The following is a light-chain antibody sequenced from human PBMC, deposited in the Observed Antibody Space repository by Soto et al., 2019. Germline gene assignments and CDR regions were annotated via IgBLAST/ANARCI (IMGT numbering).Light chain of an antibody. V-gene: IGKV3-20*01. CDR1: QSVPKSY. CDR2: DAS. J-gene: IGKJ5*01. CDR3: HQYAWSPLT. Sequence: IVLTQSPGTLSLSPGERATLSCRASQSVPKSYLAWYQQRPGQAPRLLIYDASNRATGIPDRFSGSESGKDFTLTISRLEPEDFAVYYCHQYAWSPLTFGQGTRLEIK.